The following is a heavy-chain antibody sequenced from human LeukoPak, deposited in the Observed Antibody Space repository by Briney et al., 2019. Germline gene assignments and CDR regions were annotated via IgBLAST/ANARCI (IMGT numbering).Heavy chain of an antibody. V-gene: IGHV3-20*04. J-gene: IGHJ3*02. CDR3: ARAGLVYYYDTSGYSSDAFDI. D-gene: IGHD3-22*01. CDR1: GFTVSSNY. CDR2: INWNGGNT. Sequence: PGGSLRLSCAASGFTVSSNYMSWVRQAPGKGLEWVAGINWNGGNTGYADSLKGRITISRDNAKNSLYLQVNSLRAEDTAFYYCARAGLVYYYDTSGYSSDAFDIWGQGTMVTVSS.